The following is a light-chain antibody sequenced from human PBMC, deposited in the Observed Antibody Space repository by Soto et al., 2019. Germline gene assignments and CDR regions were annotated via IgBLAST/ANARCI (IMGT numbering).Light chain of an antibody. J-gene: IGKJ2*01. CDR1: QSISHW. CDR3: QQYSTSKHT. Sequence: DIQMTQSPSTLAASVGDRVTITCRASQSISHWLAWYQQKPAKDPKLLIYDAFSLKSGVPSRFSGSGSGTEFTLTLSSLQPDDFATYYCQQYSTSKHTCGQGTKLEIK. V-gene: IGKV1-5*01. CDR2: DAF.